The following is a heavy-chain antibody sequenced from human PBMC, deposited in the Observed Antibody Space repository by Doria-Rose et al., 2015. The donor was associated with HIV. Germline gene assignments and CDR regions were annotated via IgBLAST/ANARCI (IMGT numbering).Heavy chain of an antibody. CDR1: GGSITTSY. CDR2: TFYSGST. CDR3: ARDINTNLYNWFDP. D-gene: IGHD1-1*01. V-gene: IGHV4-59*01. J-gene: IGHJ5*02. Sequence: QVQLQESGPGLVKPSETLSLSCRVSGGSITTSYWSWIRQPPGKGLEWIGSTFYSGSTNYNPSLKSRVTISLEASKRQFSLTLTSVTAADTAVYFCARDINTNLYNWFDPWDQGTLVNVSS.